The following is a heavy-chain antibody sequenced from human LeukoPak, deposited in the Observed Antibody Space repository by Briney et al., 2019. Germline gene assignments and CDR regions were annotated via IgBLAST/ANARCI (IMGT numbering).Heavy chain of an antibody. J-gene: IGHJ5*02. Sequence: SETLSLTCAVYGGSFSGYYWGWIRQPPGKGLEWIGEINHSGSTNYNPSLKSRVTISVDTSKNQFSLKLSSVTAADTAVYYCARARITMVRGVIWWFDPWGQGTLVTVSS. CDR2: INHSGST. CDR1: GGSFSGYY. D-gene: IGHD3-10*01. CDR3: ARARITMVRGVIWWFDP. V-gene: IGHV4-34*01.